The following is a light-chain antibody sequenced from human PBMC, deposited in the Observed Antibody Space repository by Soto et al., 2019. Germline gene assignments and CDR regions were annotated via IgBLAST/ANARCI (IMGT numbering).Light chain of an antibody. J-gene: IGKJ1*01. CDR2: WTS. CDR1: HSVLYSSNNKSY. V-gene: IGKV4-1*01. CDR3: QQYHSTPGT. Sequence: IVMTQSPASLAVSLGESATINCKSSHSVLYSSNNKSYIAWYQQKPGQPLKLLMYWTSASESGIPGRFSGRGSGTDFTLSINSLQAEDVAVYACQQYHSTPGTFGQGTKVESK.